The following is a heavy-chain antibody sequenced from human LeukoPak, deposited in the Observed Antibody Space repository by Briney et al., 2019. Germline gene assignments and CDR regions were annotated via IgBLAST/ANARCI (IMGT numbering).Heavy chain of an antibody. D-gene: IGHD6-19*01. CDR3: ARDWRGYSSEPFDY. Sequence: SVKVSCKASGYTFTSYDINWVRRAPGQGLEWMGRIIPIFGTANYAQKFQGRVTITTDESTSTAYMELSSLRSEDTAVYYCARDWRGYSSEPFDYWGQGTLVTVSS. CDR1: GYTFTSYD. CDR2: IIPIFGTA. V-gene: IGHV1-69*05. J-gene: IGHJ4*02.